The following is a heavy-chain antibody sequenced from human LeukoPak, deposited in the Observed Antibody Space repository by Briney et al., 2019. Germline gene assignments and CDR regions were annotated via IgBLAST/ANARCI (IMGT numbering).Heavy chain of an antibody. CDR1: GGSFSGYY. D-gene: IGHD6-13*01. CDR2: INHSGST. V-gene: IGHV4-34*01. CDR3: ARGRIAAAARRYGYFDY. Sequence: SETLSLTCAVYGGSFSGYYWSWIRQPPGKGLEWIGEINHSGSTNYNPSLKSRVTISVDTSKNQFSLKLSSVTAADTAVYYCARGRIAAAARRYGYFDYWGQGTLITVSS. J-gene: IGHJ4*02.